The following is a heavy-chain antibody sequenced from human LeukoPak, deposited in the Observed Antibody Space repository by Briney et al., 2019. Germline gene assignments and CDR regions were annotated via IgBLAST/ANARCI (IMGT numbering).Heavy chain of an antibody. CDR1: GFTFSSYA. V-gene: IGHV3-64*04. CDR2: ISSNGGST. CDR3: ARNGRDQWLASDY. J-gene: IGHJ4*02. D-gene: IGHD6-19*01. Sequence: PGGSLRLSCSASGFTFSSYAMHWVRQAPGKGLEYVSAISSNGGSTYYADSVKGRFTISRDNSKNTLYLQMNSLRAEDTAVYYCARNGRDQWLASDYWGQGTLVTVSS.